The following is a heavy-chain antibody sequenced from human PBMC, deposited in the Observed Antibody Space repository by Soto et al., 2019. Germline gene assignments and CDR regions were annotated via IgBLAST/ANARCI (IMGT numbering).Heavy chain of an antibody. CDR1: GFTFSSYA. Sequence: EVQLLESGGGLVQPGGSLRLSCAASGFTFSSYAMSWVRQAPGKGLEWVSAISGSGGSTYYADSVRGRFTISRDNSKNTMFLQMNSLRAEDTVVYYCAKDRSVVYYWGQGTLVIVSS. V-gene: IGHV3-23*01. J-gene: IGHJ4*02. CDR2: ISGSGGST. D-gene: IGHD3-3*01. CDR3: AKDRSVVYY.